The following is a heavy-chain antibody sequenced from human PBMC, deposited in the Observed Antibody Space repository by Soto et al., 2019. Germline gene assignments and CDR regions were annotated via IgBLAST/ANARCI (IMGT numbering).Heavy chain of an antibody. J-gene: IGHJ5*02. CDR3: ARDGRYCSSTSCYLLSWFDP. CDR2: IWYDGSNK. Sequence: PGGSLRLSCAASGFTFSSYGMHWVRQAPGKGLEWVAVIWYDGSNKYYADSVKGRFTISRDDSKNTLYLQMNSLRAEDTGVYYCARDGRYCSSTSCYLLSWFDPWGQGTLVTVSS. V-gene: IGHV3-33*01. D-gene: IGHD2-2*01. CDR1: GFTFSSYG.